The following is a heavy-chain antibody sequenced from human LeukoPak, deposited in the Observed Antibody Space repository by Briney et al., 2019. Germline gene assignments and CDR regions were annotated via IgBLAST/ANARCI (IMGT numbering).Heavy chain of an antibody. CDR2: FDPEDGET. Sequence: APVKVSCKVSGYTLTELSMHWVRRAPGKGLEWMGGFDPEDGETIYAQKFQGRVTMTEDTSTDTAYMELSSLRSEDTAVYYCAGLHDYGDYGRTSNWFDPWGQGTLVTVSS. CDR1: GYTLTELS. CDR3: AGLHDYGDYGRTSNWFDP. J-gene: IGHJ5*02. D-gene: IGHD4-17*01. V-gene: IGHV1-24*01.